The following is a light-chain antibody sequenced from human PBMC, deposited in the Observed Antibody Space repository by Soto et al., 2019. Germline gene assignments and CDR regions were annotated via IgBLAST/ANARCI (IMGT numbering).Light chain of an antibody. CDR2: GAS. V-gene: IGKV3-15*01. J-gene: IGKJ1*01. CDR3: QQYNNWPPWT. Sequence: EIVMTQSPATLSVSPGERATLSCRASQSVSSNLAWYQQKPGQAPRLLIYGASTRATGIPARFSDSGSGTEFTLSISSLQYEDFAGYYCQQYNNWPPWTCGKGTKVDIK. CDR1: QSVSSN.